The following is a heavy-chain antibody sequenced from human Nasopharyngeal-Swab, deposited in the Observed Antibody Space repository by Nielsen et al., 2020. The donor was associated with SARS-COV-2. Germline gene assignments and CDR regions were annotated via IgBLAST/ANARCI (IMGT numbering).Heavy chain of an antibody. J-gene: IGHJ2*01. Sequence: GESLKISCAASGFTFSSYSMNWVRQAPGRGLEWVPSVSSTSSYIYYADSVKGRFTISRDNAKNSLYLLLNSLRAEDTAVYYCARDPLSSWQAIGNWYFDLWGRGTLVTVSS. V-gene: IGHV3-21*06. CDR2: VSSTSSYI. D-gene: IGHD6-13*01. CDR3: ARDPLSSWQAIGNWYFDL. CDR1: GFTFSSYS.